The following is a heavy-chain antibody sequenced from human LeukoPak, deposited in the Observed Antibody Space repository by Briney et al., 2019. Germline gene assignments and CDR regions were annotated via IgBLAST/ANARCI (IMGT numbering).Heavy chain of an antibody. CDR3: ARRALLGYCSSTSCGDYYYMDV. CDR1: GYTLTELS. Sequence: ASVKVSCKVSGYTLTELSMHWVRQAPGKGLEWMGGFDPEDGETIYAQKFQGRVTMTEDTSTDTAYMELSSLRSEDTAVYYCARRALLGYCSSTSCGDYYYMDVWGKGTTVTVSS. CDR2: FDPEDGET. J-gene: IGHJ6*03. V-gene: IGHV1-24*01. D-gene: IGHD2-2*01.